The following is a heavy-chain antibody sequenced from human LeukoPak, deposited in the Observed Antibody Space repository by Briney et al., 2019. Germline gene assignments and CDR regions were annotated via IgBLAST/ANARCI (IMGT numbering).Heavy chain of an antibody. V-gene: IGHV3-30*02. CDR2: LQKDGSDI. Sequence: GGSLRLSCAASGFTFSNCGMHWVRQAPDKGLEWVAFLQKDGSDIHYADSVGGRFTISRDNSKNTLYLQMNSLRAEDTAVYYCANRRGTQVLGNNIDIWGQGTLVTVSS. D-gene: IGHD2/OR15-2a*01. CDR3: ANRRGTQVLGNNIDI. J-gene: IGHJ3*02. CDR1: GFTFSNCG.